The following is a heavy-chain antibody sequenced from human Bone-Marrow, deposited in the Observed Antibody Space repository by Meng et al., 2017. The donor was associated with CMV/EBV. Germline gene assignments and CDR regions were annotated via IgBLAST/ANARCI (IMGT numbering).Heavy chain of an antibody. J-gene: IGHJ4*02. CDR1: GYTFTGYY. Sequence: ASVKVSCKTFGYTFTGYYMHWVRQAPGQGLEWMGWINPNTGVTHYAQRFQGEVALTRDTSISTAYLEVFSLRSDDTAVYYCARAQSLTFDIVVVPAGIAFDYSGQGTLVTVSS. CDR2: INPNTGVT. V-gene: IGHV1-2*02. CDR3: ARAQSLTFDIVVVPAGIAFDY. D-gene: IGHD2-2*01.